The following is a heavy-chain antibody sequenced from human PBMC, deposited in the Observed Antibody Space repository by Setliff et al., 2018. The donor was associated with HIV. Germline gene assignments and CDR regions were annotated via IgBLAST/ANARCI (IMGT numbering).Heavy chain of an antibody. J-gene: IGHJ6*03. V-gene: IGHV5-51*01. Sequence: GESLTISCKDSGYSFPNDWIGWVRQMPGKGLEWVAIIFPGDSETRYSPSFEGQVTISADRSINTVYLQWSSLRASDTAIYYCTRHPLRPGIAGYFYFVDVWGTGTTVTVS. CDR2: IFPGDSET. CDR3: TRHPLRPGIAGYFYFVDV. CDR1: GYSFPNDW. D-gene: IGHD3-9*01.